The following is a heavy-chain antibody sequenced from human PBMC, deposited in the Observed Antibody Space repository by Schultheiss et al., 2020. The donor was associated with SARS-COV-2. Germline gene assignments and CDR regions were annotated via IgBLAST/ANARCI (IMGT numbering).Heavy chain of an antibody. J-gene: IGHJ6*03. CDR2: FDPEDGET. Sequence: ASVKVSCKVSGYTLTELSMHWVRQAPGKGREWMGGFDPEDGETIYAQKFQGRVTMTEDTSTDTAYMELSSLRSEDTAVYYCATVGSAVVRRDYMDVWGKGTTVTVSS. V-gene: IGHV1-24*01. CDR3: ATVGSAVVRRDYMDV. D-gene: IGHD2-15*01. CDR1: GYTLTELS.